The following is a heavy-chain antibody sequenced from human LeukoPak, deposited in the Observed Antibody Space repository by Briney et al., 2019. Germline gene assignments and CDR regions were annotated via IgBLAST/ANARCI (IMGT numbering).Heavy chain of an antibody. Sequence: GGSLRLSCTASGFTFSSYGVNWVRQAPGKGLEWVSSISSSTTYIYYADSVKGRFTISRDNAKNSLYLQMNSLRAEDTAVYYCVRGANYDILTGYSQYYFDYWGRGTLVTVSS. D-gene: IGHD3-9*01. CDR1: GFTFSSYG. CDR2: ISSSTTYI. CDR3: VRGANYDILTGYSQYYFDY. V-gene: IGHV3-21*01. J-gene: IGHJ4*02.